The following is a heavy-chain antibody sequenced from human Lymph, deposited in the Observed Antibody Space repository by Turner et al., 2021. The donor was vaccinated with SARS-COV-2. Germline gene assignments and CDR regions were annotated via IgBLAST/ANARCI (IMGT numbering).Heavy chain of an antibody. V-gene: IGHV3-48*02. Sequence: EVQLVESGGGLVQPGGCLGLSCAASGVTFSSYSMNWVRQAPGKGLEWVSYIRISSSTIYYADSVKGRFTISRDNAKNSLYLQMNSLRDEDTAVYYCARDRGGYGAYYYGMDVWGQGTTVTVSS. CDR1: GVTFSSYS. J-gene: IGHJ6*02. CDR2: IRISSSTI. CDR3: ARDRGGYGAYYYGMDV. D-gene: IGHD2-15*01.